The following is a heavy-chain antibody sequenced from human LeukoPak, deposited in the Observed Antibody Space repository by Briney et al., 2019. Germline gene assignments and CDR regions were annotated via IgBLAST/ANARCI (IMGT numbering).Heavy chain of an antibody. J-gene: IGHJ6*02. V-gene: IGHV3-48*01. CDR3: AGGYSSGGIYYYYYGMDV. CDR1: GFTFSSYS. Sequence: GGSLRLSCAASGFTFSSYSMNWVRQAPGKGLEWVSYISSSSSTIYYADSVKGRFTISRDNAKNSLYLQMNSLRAEDTAVYYCAGGYSSGGIYYYYYGMDVWGQGTTVTVSS. CDR2: ISSSSSTI. D-gene: IGHD6-19*01.